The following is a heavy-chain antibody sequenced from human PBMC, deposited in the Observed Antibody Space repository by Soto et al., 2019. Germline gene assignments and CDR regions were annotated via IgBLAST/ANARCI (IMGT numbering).Heavy chain of an antibody. Sequence: VGSLRLSCAASGFTFSSYAMHWVRQAPGKGLEWVAVISYDGSNKYYADSVKGRFTISRDNSKNTLYLQMNSLRAEDTAVYYCARDPLITMIVVVTWFDYWGQGTLVTVSS. V-gene: IGHV3-30-3*01. CDR1: GFTFSSYA. J-gene: IGHJ4*02. D-gene: IGHD3-22*01. CDR3: ARDPLITMIVVVTWFDY. CDR2: ISYDGSNK.